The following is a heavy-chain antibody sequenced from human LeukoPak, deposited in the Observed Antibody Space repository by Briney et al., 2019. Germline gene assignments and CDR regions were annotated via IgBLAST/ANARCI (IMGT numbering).Heavy chain of an antibody. D-gene: IGHD3-10*01. CDR3: ARDQGDRDYYYYGMDV. CDR2: INAGNGNT. V-gene: IGHV1-3*01. Sequence: ASVKVSCKASGYTFTSYAMHWVRQAPGQRLEWMGWINAGNGNTKYSQKFQGRVTMTRDTSISTAYMELSRLRSDDTAVYYCARDQGDRDYYYYGMDVWGQGTTVTVSS. J-gene: IGHJ6*02. CDR1: GYTFTSYA.